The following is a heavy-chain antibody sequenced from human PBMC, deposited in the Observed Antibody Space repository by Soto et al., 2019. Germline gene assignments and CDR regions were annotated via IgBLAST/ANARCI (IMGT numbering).Heavy chain of an antibody. CDR3: ANSPTYYDSSGTHPFFFDY. Sequence: EVQLLESGGGLVQPGGSLRLSCAASGFTFSSYAMSWVRQAPGKGLEWVSAISGSGGSTCYADSVKGRFTISRDNSKNTLYLQMNSLRAEDTAVYYCANSPTYYDSSGTHPFFFDYWGQGTLVTVSS. CDR1: GFTFSSYA. CDR2: ISGSGGST. V-gene: IGHV3-23*01. J-gene: IGHJ4*02. D-gene: IGHD3-22*01.